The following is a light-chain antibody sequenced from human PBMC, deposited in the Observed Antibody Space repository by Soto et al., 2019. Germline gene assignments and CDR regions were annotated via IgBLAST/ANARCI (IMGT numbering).Light chain of an antibody. CDR3: MQALQTPS. CDR2: LGS. V-gene: IGKV2-28*01. Sequence: ESVMTQSPLSLSVTPGEPASISCRSSQSLLHSNGYNYLDWYLQKPGQSPQLLIYLGSFRAAGVPDRFSGSGSGTDFTLKISRVEAADVGVYYCMQALQTPSFGGGTKVKIK. J-gene: IGKJ4*01. CDR1: QSLLHSNGYNY.